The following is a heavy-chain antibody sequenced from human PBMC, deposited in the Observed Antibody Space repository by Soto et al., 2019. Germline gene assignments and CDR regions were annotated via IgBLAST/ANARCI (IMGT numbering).Heavy chain of an antibody. J-gene: IGHJ6*02. CDR3: ARFGYVDLKSYRIPSGGMDV. CDR2: IYPGDSHA. D-gene: IGHD3-10*01. V-gene: IGHV5-51*01. Sequence: EVLLVQSGAEVKKSGESLKISCKASGYTFTPNWIGWVRHMPGKGLELMGIIYPGDSHATYSPSFQGQVTISADNTITTAYLQWSSLKASDSGMYYCARFGYVDLKSYRIPSGGMDVWGQGTTVTVS. CDR1: GYTFTPNW.